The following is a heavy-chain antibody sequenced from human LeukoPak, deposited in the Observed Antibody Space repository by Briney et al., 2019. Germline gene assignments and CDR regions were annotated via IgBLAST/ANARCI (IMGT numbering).Heavy chain of an antibody. D-gene: IGHD3-22*01. CDR2: IAGSSSPI. CDR1: GLTFSPYS. J-gene: IGHJ4*02. CDR3: ASSNGYLDH. V-gene: IGHV3-48*04. Sequence: GGSLRLSCEASGLTFSPYSMNWVRQAPMKGLEWLSYIAGSSSPIYYADSVKGRFTISRDNAKNSVYLQMNSLRAEDTAVYFCASSNGYLDHWGQGTLVTVSS.